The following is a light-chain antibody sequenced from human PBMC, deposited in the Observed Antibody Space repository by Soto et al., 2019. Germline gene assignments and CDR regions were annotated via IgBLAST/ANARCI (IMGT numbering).Light chain of an antibody. J-gene: IGKJ2*01. CDR1: QSVSSY. CDR2: DAS. Sequence: EIVLRQSPATLSSSSGERATLPSRAPQSVSSYLAWYQQKPGQAPRLLIYDASNRATGIPARFSGSGSGTDFTLAISSLEPEDFAVYYCQQRSNWPPEYTFGQGTKVDIK. CDR3: QQRSNWPPEYT. V-gene: IGKV3-11*01.